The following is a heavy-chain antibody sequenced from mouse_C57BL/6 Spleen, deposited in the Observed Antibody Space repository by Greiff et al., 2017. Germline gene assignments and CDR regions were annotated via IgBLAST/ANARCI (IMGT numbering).Heavy chain of an antibody. V-gene: IGHV1-82*01. CDR1: GYAFSSSW. Sequence: QVQLQQSGPELVKPGASVKISCKASGYAFSSSWMNWVKQRPGKGLEWIGRIYPGDGDTNYNGKFKGKATLTADKSSSTAYMQLSSLTSEDSAVYFCARELGFYYGSSYGYWGQGTTLTVSS. D-gene: IGHD1-1*01. CDR3: ARELGFYYGSSYGY. J-gene: IGHJ2*01. CDR2: IYPGDGDT.